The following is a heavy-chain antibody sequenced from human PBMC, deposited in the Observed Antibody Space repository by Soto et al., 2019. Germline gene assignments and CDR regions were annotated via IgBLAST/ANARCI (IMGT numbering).Heavy chain of an antibody. V-gene: IGHV4-31*03. J-gene: IGHJ3*02. CDR1: GDSISRIDYY. D-gene: IGHD3-22*01. CDR3: AREGGSYDSGGYLIRGAFDI. Sequence: QVQLQESGPGLVKPSQTLSLTCSVSGDSISRIDYYWTWIRQHPEKGLEWIGNIYFRGNTYYSPSLESRLTISVDTSKNQFSLKLTSVNDADTAVYYCAREGGSYDSGGYLIRGAFDIWGQGTMVTVSS. CDR2: IYFRGNT.